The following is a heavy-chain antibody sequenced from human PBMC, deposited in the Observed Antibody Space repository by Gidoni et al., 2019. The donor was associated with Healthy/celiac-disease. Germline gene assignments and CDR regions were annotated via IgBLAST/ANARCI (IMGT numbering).Heavy chain of an antibody. CDR1: GGSFSGYY. CDR2: IIHSGST. Sequence: QVQLQQWGAGLLKPSETLSLTCAVYGGSFSGYYWSWIRQPPGKGLEWNGEIIHSGSTNYNPSLKSRVTISVDTSKNQFSLKLSSVTAADTAVYYCARVGDYLRAVDYWGQGTLVTVSS. CDR3: ARVGDYLRAVDY. J-gene: IGHJ4*02. D-gene: IGHD4-17*01. V-gene: IGHV4-34*12.